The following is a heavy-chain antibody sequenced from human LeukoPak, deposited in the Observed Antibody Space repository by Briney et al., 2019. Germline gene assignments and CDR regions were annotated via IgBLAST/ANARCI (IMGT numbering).Heavy chain of an antibody. J-gene: IGHJ4*02. CDR1: GGSISSSSYY. Sequence: SETLSLTCTVSGGSISSSSYYWGWIRQPPGKGLEWIGSIYYSGSTYYNPSLKSRVTISVDTSKNQFSLKLSSVTAADTAVYYCASLSYYYDSSGYYYERYYFDYWGQGTLVTVSS. CDR2: IYYSGST. V-gene: IGHV4-39*01. CDR3: ASLSYYYDSSGYYYERYYFDY. D-gene: IGHD3-22*01.